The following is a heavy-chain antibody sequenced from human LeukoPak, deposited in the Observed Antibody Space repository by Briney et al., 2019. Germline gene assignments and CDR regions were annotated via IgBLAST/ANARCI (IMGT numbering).Heavy chain of an antibody. Sequence: SVNVSFKVSVYTLTELSMHWVRQAPGKGLEWMGGFDPEDSETIYAQKFQGRVTMTEDTSTDTAYMGLSSLRYEDTAVYYCETFYCSGGSCYLDYWGQGTLVTVSS. CDR2: FDPEDSET. J-gene: IGHJ4*02. V-gene: IGHV1-24*01. CDR3: ETFYCSGGSCYLDY. CDR1: VYTLTELS. D-gene: IGHD2-15*01.